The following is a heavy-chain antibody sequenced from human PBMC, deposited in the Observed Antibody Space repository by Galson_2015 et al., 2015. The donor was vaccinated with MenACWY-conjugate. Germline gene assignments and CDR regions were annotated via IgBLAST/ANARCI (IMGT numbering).Heavy chain of an antibody. J-gene: IGHJ6*02. D-gene: IGHD1-1*01. V-gene: IGHV1-18*01. CDR2: ISAYNGNT. CDR1: GYTFTNYG. CDR3: GRSGTAYYYAMDV. Sequence: SVKVSCKASGYTFTNYGIIWVRQAPGQGLEWMGWISAYNGNTNYARKLQGRVTMTTDTSTSTAYMELRSLRSDDTAMYYCGRSGTAYYYAMDVWGQGTTVTVSS.